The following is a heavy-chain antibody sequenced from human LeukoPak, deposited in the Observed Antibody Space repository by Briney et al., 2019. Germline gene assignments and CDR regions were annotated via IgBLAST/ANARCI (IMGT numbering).Heavy chain of an antibody. D-gene: IGHD5-12*01. Sequence: GGSLRLSCAAPGFTFSSYGMHWVRQAPGKGLEWVAVISYDGSNKYYADSVKGRFTISRDNSKNTLYLQMNSLRAEDTAVYYCARGQARGGYVLNWGQGTLVTVSS. CDR1: GFTFSSYG. CDR2: ISYDGSNK. J-gene: IGHJ4*02. V-gene: IGHV3-30*03. CDR3: ARGQARGGYVLN.